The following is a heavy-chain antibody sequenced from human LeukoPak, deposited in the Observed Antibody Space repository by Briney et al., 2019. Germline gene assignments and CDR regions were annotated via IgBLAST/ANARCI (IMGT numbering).Heavy chain of an antibody. V-gene: IGHV3-23*01. CDR1: GFTVGDHA. J-gene: IGHJ4*02. CDR3: AIIPNRWLQFTE. Sequence: PGGSLRLSCTTSGFTVGDHAMSWVRQAPGKGLEWVSAISWNGGSTYYADSVKGRFTISRDNSKNTLYLQMNSLRAEDTAVYYCAIIPNRWLQFTEWGQGTLVTVYS. D-gene: IGHD5-24*01. CDR2: ISWNGGST.